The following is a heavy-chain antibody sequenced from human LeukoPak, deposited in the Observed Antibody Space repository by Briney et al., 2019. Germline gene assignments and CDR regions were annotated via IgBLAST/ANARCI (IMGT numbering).Heavy chain of an antibody. CDR2: IYSGGST. V-gene: IGHV3-66*01. CDR1: GFTFSSYE. CDR3: ASALRIYYYFDY. D-gene: IGHD1-26*01. J-gene: IGHJ4*02. Sequence: GGSLRLSCAASGFTFSSYEMNRVRQAPGKGLEWVSLIYSGGSTYYADSVKGRFTISRDNSKNTLYLQMNSLRAEDTAVYYCASALRIYYYFDYWGQGTLVTVSP.